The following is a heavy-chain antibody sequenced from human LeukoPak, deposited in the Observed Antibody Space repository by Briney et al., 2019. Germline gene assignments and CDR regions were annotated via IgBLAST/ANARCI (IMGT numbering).Heavy chain of an antibody. CDR2: IIPIFGTA. D-gene: IGHD2-15*01. V-gene: IGHV1-69*13. Sequence: ASVKVSCKASGGTFSSYAISWVRQAPGQGLEWMGGIIPIFGTANYAQKFQGRVTITADESTSTAYMELRSLRSDDTAVYYCARDAPLYCSGGSCYRWGEVDYWGQGTLVTVSS. J-gene: IGHJ4*02. CDR1: GGTFSSYA. CDR3: ARDAPLYCSGGSCYRWGEVDY.